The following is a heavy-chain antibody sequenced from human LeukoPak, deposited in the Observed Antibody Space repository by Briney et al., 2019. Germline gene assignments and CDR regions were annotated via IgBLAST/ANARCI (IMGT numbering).Heavy chain of an antibody. V-gene: IGHV3-15*01. CDR1: GFTFSNAW. CDR3: TTPSEGYYYDSSGYYYEYNFDY. D-gene: IGHD3-22*01. J-gene: IGHJ4*02. CDR2: IKSKTDGGTT. Sequence: GGSLRLSCAASGFTFSNAWMSWVRQAPGKGLEWAGRIKSKTDGGTTDYAAPVKGRFTISRDDSKNTLYLQMNSLKTEDTAVYYCTTPSEGYYYDSSGYYYEYNFDYWGQGTLVTVSS.